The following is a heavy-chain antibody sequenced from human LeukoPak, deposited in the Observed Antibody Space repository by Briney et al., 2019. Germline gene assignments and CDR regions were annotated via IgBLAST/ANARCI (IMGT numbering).Heavy chain of an antibody. D-gene: IGHD3-3*01. Sequence: PGGSLRLSCAASGFTFDDYAMHWVRQAPGKGLEWVSGISWNSGSIGYADSVKGRFTISRDNAKNSVYLQMNSLRAEDTAVYYCARERMRLFGDHWGQGTLVTVSS. CDR2: ISWNSGSI. J-gene: IGHJ4*02. CDR1: GFTFDDYA. V-gene: IGHV3-9*01. CDR3: ARERMRLFGDH.